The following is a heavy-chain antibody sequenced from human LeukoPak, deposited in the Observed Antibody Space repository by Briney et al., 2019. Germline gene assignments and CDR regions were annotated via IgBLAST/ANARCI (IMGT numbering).Heavy chain of an antibody. V-gene: IGHV3-9*01. D-gene: IGHD1-26*01. CDR1: GFSFDDYA. J-gene: IGHJ3*02. CDR2: INWNSGSI. CDR3: AKDMMAIVGGTTSAFDM. Sequence: PGGSLRLSCAASGFSFDDYAMHWVRQAPGKGPEWVSGINWNSGSIDYAESVKGRFTTSRDNAKNSLYLQMNSLRAEDTALYYCAKDMMAIVGGTTSAFDMWGQGTMVTVSS.